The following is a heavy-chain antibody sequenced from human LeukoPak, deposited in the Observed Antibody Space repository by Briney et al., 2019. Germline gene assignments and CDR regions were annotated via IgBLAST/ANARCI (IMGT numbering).Heavy chain of an antibody. J-gene: IGHJ3*02. CDR1: GGSISSGSYY. CDR3: ARVVPLGAFDI. V-gene: IGHV4-61*02. Sequence: PSETLSLTCTVSGGSISSGSYYWSWIRQPAGKGLEWIGRIYTSGSTNYNLSLKSRVTISVDTSKNQFSLKLSSVTAADTAVYYCARVVPLGAFDIWGQGTMVTVSS. CDR2: IYTSGST.